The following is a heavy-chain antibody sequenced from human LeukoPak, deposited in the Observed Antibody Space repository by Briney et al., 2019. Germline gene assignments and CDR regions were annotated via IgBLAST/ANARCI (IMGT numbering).Heavy chain of an antibody. D-gene: IGHD6-19*01. V-gene: IGHV4-34*01. CDR2: INHSGST. CDR1: GESFSGYY. CDR3: AKSPVAGFDY. J-gene: IGHJ4*02. Sequence: SETLSLTCAVYGESFSGYYWSWIRQPPGKGLEWIGEINHSGSTNYNPSLKSRVTISVDTSKNQFSLKLSSVTAADTAVYYCAKSPVAGFDYWGQGTLVTVSS.